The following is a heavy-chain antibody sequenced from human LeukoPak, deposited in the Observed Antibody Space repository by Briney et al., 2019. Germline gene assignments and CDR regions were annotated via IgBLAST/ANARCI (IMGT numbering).Heavy chain of an antibody. CDR1: GYTFTGYY. V-gene: IGHV1-2*02. CDR2: INPNSGGT. Sequence: GASVKVSCKASGYTFTGYYMHWVRQAPGQGLGWMGWINPNSGGTNYAQKFQGRVTMTRDTSISTAYMELSRLRSDDTAVYYCARSYSGSYIGNWFDPWGQGTLVTVSS. CDR3: ARSYSGSYIGNWFDP. D-gene: IGHD6-13*01. J-gene: IGHJ5*02.